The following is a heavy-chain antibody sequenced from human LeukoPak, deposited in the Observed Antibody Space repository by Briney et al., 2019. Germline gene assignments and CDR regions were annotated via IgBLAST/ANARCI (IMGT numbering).Heavy chain of an antibody. Sequence: GGSLILSCTASGLTFSTSGFNWVRQAPGKGLEWVASIGPTGSDRYHADSVKGRFTISKDDSKNTLNLQMNSLRAEDTATYYCAKILSSGWYYFDYWGQGTLVTVSS. J-gene: IGHJ4*02. CDR2: IGPTGSDR. V-gene: IGHV3-23*01. D-gene: IGHD6-19*01. CDR1: GLTFSTSG. CDR3: AKILSSGWYYFDY.